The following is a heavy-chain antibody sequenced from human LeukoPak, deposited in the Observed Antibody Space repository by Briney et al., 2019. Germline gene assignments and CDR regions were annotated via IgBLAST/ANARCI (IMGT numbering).Heavy chain of an antibody. CDR3: ARPPIAAAGTGGVY. D-gene: IGHD6-13*01. CDR1: GFTIHDHA. CDR2: IDWNSGRI. V-gene: IGHV3-9*01. J-gene: IGHJ4*02. Sequence: GGSLRLSCVGSGFTIHDHAMHWVRQAPGKGLEWVSGIDWNSGRIGYADSVKGRFTISRDNAKNSLYLQMNSLRAEDTAVYYCARPPIAAAGTGGVYWGQGTLVTVSS.